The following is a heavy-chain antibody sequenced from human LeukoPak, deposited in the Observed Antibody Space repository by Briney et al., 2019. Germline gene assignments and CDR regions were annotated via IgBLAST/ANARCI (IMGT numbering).Heavy chain of an antibody. V-gene: IGHV3-48*03. CDR3: ARNLAY. J-gene: IGHJ4*02. CDR1: GFTFSSYE. CDR2: MSSSGSTI. Sequence: GGSLRVSCAASGFTFSSYEMNWVRQAPGEGLEWLSYMSSSGSTIYYADSVKGRFTISRDNAKSSLYLQMNNVRAEDTAVYFCARNLAYWGQGTLVTVSS.